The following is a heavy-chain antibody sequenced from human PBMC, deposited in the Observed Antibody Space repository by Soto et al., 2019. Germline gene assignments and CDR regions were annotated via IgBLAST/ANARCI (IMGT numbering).Heavy chain of an antibody. CDR1: GYSFTSNW. Sequence: PGESLKISCKGSGYSFTSNWIGWVRQMPGKGLEWMGIIFPTDSDNRYSPSFQGQVSISTDKSISTAYLQWNSLKASDTAMYSYATTLWGTGSWGQGTLVSV. CDR2: IFPTDSDN. V-gene: IGHV5-51*01. CDR3: ATTLWGTGS. D-gene: IGHD1-26*01. J-gene: IGHJ4*02.